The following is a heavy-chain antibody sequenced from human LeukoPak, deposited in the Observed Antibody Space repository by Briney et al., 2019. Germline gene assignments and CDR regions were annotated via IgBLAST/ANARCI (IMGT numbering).Heavy chain of an antibody. D-gene: IGHD6-13*01. J-gene: IGHJ4*02. V-gene: IGHV3-23*01. CDR1: GFTFSSYA. CDR2: ISGSGGST. CDR3: AKDPSSWYYFDY. Sequence: GGSLRLSCAASGFTFSSYAMSWVRQAPGKGLEWVSAISGSGGSTYYADSVKGRFTISRDNSKNTLYLQMNSLRAEDMAVYYCAKDPSSWYYFDYWGQGTLVTVSS.